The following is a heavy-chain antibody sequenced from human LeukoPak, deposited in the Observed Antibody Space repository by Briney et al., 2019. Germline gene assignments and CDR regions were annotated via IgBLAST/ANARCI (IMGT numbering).Heavy chain of an antibody. D-gene: IGHD6-13*01. J-gene: IGHJ5*02. CDR3: ARDSGYSSSWNWFDP. CDR2: IYYSGST. Sequence: PSETLSLTCTVSGGSISSYYWSWIRRPPGKGLEWIGYIYYSGSTNYNPSLKSRVTISVDTSKNQFSLKLSSVTAADTAVYYCARDSGYSSSWNWFDPWGQGTLVTVSS. V-gene: IGHV4-59*01. CDR1: GGSISSYY.